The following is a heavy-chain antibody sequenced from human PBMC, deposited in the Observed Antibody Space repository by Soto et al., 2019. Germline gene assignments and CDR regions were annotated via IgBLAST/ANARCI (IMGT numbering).Heavy chain of an antibody. J-gene: IGHJ5*02. V-gene: IGHV4-31*03. CDR3: ARYIEPEISGSINWFGP. D-gene: IGHD3-10*01. CDR2: IYYSGST. CDR1: GGSISSGGYY. Sequence: PSETLSLTCTVSGGSISSGGYYWSWIRQHPGKGLEWIGYIYYSGSTYYNPSLKSRVTISVDTSKNQFSLKLSSVTAADTAVYYCARYIEPEISGSINWFGPWGQGTLVTVSS.